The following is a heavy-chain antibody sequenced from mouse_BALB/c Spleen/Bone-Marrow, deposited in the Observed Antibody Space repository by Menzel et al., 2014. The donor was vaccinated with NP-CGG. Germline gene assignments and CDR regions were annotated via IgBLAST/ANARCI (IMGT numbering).Heavy chain of an antibody. V-gene: IGHV14-3*02. J-gene: IGHJ2*01. Sequence: EVKLEESGAELVKPGASVKLSCTASGFNIKDTYMHWVKQRPEQGLEWIGRIDPANGNTKYDPKFQGKATITADTSSNPAYLQLSSLTSEDTAVYYCARYYYGSSLFDYWGQGTTLTVSS. CDR1: GFNIKDTY. D-gene: IGHD1-1*01. CDR3: ARYYYGSSLFDY. CDR2: IDPANGNT.